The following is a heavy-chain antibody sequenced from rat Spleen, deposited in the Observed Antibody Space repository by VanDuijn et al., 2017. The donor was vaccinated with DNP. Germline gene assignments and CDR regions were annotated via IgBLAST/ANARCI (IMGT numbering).Heavy chain of an antibody. Sequence: EVKLVESGGGLVQPGRSLKLSCAASGFNLDDYWMGWVRQAPKKGLEWIASITTGGGNTYYSDSVKGRFSLSRDNAKSTLYLQVNSLRSEDTATYYCTRDPSITMMARFDYWGQGVMVTVSS. J-gene: IGHJ2*01. D-gene: IGHD1-12*02. CDR1: GFNLDDYW. V-gene: IGHV5-31*01. CDR2: ITTGGGNT. CDR3: TRDPSITMMARFDY.